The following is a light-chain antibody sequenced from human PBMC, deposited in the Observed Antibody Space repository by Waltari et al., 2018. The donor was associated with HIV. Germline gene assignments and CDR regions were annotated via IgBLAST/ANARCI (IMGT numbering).Light chain of an antibody. Sequence: DIQMTQSPSTLSASVGDRVTITCRASQSISSWLAWYQQKPGKAPKLLIYKASSLESGVPSRFSGSGSGTEFTITISSLQPDDFATYYCQQYNSYSSLTFGGGTKVEIK. V-gene: IGKV1-5*03. CDR3: QQYNSYSSLT. J-gene: IGKJ4*01. CDR2: KAS. CDR1: QSISSW.